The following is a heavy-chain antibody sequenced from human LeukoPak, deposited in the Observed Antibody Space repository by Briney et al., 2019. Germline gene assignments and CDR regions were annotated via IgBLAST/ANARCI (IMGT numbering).Heavy chain of an antibody. J-gene: IGHJ3*01. CDR2: ISGSGGTT. V-gene: IGHV3-23*01. CDR3: AKDRSSSSWVHGSYR. Sequence: GGSLTLPCAASGYIFCTCDMNWVRQAPGKGLEWVSAISGSGGTTYYADSVKGRFTISRDNSKNTLYLQMNSLRAEDTAVYYCAKDRSSSSWVHGSYRWGQARKVTVSS. CDR1: GYIFCTCD. D-gene: IGHD6-13*01.